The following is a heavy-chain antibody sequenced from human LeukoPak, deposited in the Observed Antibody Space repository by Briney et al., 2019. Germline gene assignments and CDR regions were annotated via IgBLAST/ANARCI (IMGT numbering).Heavy chain of an antibody. J-gene: IGHJ6*03. V-gene: IGHV3-23*01. CDR1: GFTFSNSG. CDR3: AKGRATRAGLYDFWSGYYAPHYYYYYMDV. Sequence: GSLRLSCAASGFTFSNSGMNWVRQAPGKGLEWVSTISGSGDSTYYADSVKGRFTISRDNSKNTLYLQMNSLRAEDTAVYYCAKGRATRAGLYDFWSGYYAPHYYYYYMDVWGKGTTVTVSS. CDR2: ISGSGDST. D-gene: IGHD3-3*01.